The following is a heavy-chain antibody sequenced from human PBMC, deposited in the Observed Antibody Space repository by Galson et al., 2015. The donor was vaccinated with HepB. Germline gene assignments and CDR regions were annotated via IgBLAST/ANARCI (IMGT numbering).Heavy chain of an antibody. J-gene: IGHJ6*03. D-gene: IGHD3-3*01. V-gene: IGHV5-10-1*01. CDR3: ARRRGVLRFFGFADTPEYYMDV. Sequence: EWMGSIDPGDPYINYSPSFQGHVTISIDKSTSTAYLQWSSLKASDTAIYYCARRRGVLRFFGFADTPEYYMDVWGKGTTVTVSS. CDR2: IDPGDPYI.